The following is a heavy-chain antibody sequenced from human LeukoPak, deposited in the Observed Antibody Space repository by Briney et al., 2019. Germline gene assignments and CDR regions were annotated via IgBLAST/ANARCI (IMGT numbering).Heavy chain of an antibody. J-gene: IGHJ4*02. V-gene: IGHV3-23*01. CDR2: ISGSGGST. CDR3: AKDSPPPGIAVAGTFDY. D-gene: IGHD6-19*01. CDR1: GFTFSSYA. Sequence: GGSLRLSCAASGFTFSSYAMSWVRQAPGKGLEWVPAISGSGGSTYYADSVKGRFTISRDNSKNTLYLQMNSLRAEDTAVYYCAKDSPPPGIAVAGTFDYWSQGTLVTVSS.